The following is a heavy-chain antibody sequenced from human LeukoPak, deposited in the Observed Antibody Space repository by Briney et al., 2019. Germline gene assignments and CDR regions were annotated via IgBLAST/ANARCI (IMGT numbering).Heavy chain of an antibody. CDR2: TQSDGYGK. CDR1: GFMFSSYG. Sequence: GGSLRLSCVTSGFMFSSYGMHWVRQAPAKGLEWVAFTQSDGYGKDYRDSVKGRFTISRDNSKNTLYLQMNFLRAEDTALYYCGKHDSASDYWGQGTLVTVSS. J-gene: IGHJ4*02. D-gene: IGHD1-26*01. CDR3: GKHDSASDY. V-gene: IGHV3-30*02.